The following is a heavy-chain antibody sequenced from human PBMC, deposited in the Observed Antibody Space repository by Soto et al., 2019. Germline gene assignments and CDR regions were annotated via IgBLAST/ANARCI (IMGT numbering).Heavy chain of an antibody. CDR2: IYPGDSDT. CDR3: ARRGYDALTGYFSWYFDH. D-gene: IGHD3-9*01. CDR1: GYSFSTYW. J-gene: IGHJ2*01. Sequence: GESLKISCKGSGYSFSTYWIGWVRQMPGRGLEWMGIIYPGDSDTRYSPSFQGQVTISADKSISTAYVQWSSLKAPDTAMYYFARRGYDALTGYFSWYFDHWGRGTLVTVSS. V-gene: IGHV5-51*01.